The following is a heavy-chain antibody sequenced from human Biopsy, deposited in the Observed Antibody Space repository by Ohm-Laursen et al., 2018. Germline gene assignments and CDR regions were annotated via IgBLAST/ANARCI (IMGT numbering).Heavy chain of an antibody. CDR1: GYTFAGYY. CDR2: INPNSGNA. CDR3: ARVPAYPSIDGYYGLDL. D-gene: IGHD3-9*01. J-gene: IGHJ6*02. Sequence: VSSVKVSCNPSGYTFAGYYLHWVRQAPGHGLEWMGWINPNSGNANYAQSFQGRLTATRDTSISTAYMELTSLTFDDTAIYYCARVPAYPSIDGYYGLDLWGQGTTVIVSS. V-gene: IGHV1-2*02.